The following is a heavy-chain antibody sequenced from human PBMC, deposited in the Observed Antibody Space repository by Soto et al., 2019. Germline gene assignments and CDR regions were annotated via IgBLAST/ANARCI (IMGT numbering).Heavy chain of an antibody. CDR3: ARSRQMVRPGRDWFDP. CDR2: MNPNSGNT. D-gene: IGHD6-13*01. J-gene: IGHJ5*02. Sequence: QVPLVQSGAEVKKRGASVKVSCKASGYTFTSYDINWVRQATGQGLEWMGWMNPNSGNTGYAQKFQGRVTMTRNTSISTAYMELSSLRSEDTAVYYCARSRQMVRPGRDWFDPWGQGTLVTVSS. CDR1: GYTFTSYD. V-gene: IGHV1-8*01.